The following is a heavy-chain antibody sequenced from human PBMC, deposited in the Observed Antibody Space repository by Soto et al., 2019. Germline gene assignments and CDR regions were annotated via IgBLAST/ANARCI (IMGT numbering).Heavy chain of an antibody. D-gene: IGHD3-16*01. CDR3: ARGWGDLGFEDI. Sequence: APLKASCTGSGYTFTSYAMHWVLQASGQRLEWMGWMNANNGNTSYSQKFQGRDTMTRNTSISTAYMEPSSLRSEDTAVYYCARGWGDLGFEDIWGQGTMVTVSS. V-gene: IGHV1-8*01. CDR2: MNANNGNT. J-gene: IGHJ3*02. CDR1: GYTFTSYA.